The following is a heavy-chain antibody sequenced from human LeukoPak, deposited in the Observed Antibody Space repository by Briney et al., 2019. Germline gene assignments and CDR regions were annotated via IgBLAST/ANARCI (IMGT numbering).Heavy chain of an antibody. J-gene: IGHJ3*02. CDR2: ISYVGSSL. CDR3: AKDLGEVRYAFDI. CDR1: GFTFSSYG. D-gene: IGHD3-16*01. Sequence: PGGSLRLSCVASGFTFSSYGMHWVRQAPGKGLEWVALISYVGSSLYYADSVKGRFTISRDNSKNMVYLQMDSLRPEDTALYHCAKDLGEVRYAFDIWGQGTMVTVSS. V-gene: IGHV3-30*18.